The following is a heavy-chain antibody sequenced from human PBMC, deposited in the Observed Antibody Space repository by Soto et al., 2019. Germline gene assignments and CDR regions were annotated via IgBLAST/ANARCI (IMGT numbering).Heavy chain of an antibody. Sequence: GGSLRLSCAASGFTFSGSAMHWVRQASGKGLEWVGRIRSKANSYATAYAASVKGRFTISRDDSKNTAYLQMNSLKTEDTAVYYCAKNWDTTGYYPTDAFDIWGQGTMVTVSS. CDR2: IRSKANSYAT. CDR1: GFTFSGSA. D-gene: IGHD3-22*01. V-gene: IGHV3-73*01. J-gene: IGHJ3*02. CDR3: AKNWDTTGYYPTDAFDI.